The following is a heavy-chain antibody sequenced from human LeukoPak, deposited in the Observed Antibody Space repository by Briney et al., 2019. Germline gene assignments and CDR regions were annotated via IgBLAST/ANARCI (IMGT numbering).Heavy chain of an antibody. CDR3: ARRVTYCSITSCLNWFDP. D-gene: IGHD2-2*01. CDR1: GYTFTGYY. V-gene: IGHV1-2*02. J-gene: IGHJ5*02. CDR2: INPNSGGT. Sequence: ASVKVSCKASGYTFTGYYMHWARQAPGQGLEWMGWINPNSGGTNFAQKFQGRVTMTRDTSISTASMELSRLRSDDTAVYYCARRVTYCSITSCLNWFDPWGQGTLVTVSS.